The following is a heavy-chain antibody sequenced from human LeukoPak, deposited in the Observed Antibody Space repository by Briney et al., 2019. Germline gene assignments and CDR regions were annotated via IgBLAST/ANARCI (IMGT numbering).Heavy chain of an antibody. CDR2: IYYSGST. J-gene: IGHJ4*02. Sequence: PSETLSLTCTVSGGSISSYYWSWIRQPPGKGLEWIGYIYYSGSTNHNPPLKSRVTISLDTSKNQFSLKLSSVTAADTAVYYCARGYWYDSSGYYRSFDHWGQGTLVTVSS. D-gene: IGHD3-22*01. CDR1: GGSISSYY. CDR3: ARGYWYDSSGYYRSFDH. V-gene: IGHV4-59*01.